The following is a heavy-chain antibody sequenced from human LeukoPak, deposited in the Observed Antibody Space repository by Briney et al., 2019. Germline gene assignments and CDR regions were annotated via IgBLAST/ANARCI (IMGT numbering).Heavy chain of an antibody. D-gene: IGHD1-14*01. V-gene: IGHV4-34*01. CDR2: INHSGST. CDR1: GGSFSGYY. CDR3: ARGANWNHKAFDI. Sequence: SSETLSLTCAVYGGSFSGYYWSWIRQPPGKGLEWIGEINHSGSTNYNPSLKSRVTISVDTSKNQFSLKLSSVTAADTAVYHCARGANWNHKAFDIWGQGTMVTVSS. J-gene: IGHJ3*02.